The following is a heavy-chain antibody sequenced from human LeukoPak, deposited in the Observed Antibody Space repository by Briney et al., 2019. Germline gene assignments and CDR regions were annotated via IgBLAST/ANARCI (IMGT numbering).Heavy chain of an antibody. D-gene: IGHD4-17*01. Sequence: GGSLRLSCAASGFTFSSYAISWVRQGPGKGLEWVSFIRGGGSSTYYADSVKGRFTISGDNSKNMLFLQMSSLRAEDTAIYYCAKSIYGDFDAFDVWGQGTMVTVSS. CDR2: IRGGGSST. CDR3: AKSIYGDFDAFDV. CDR1: GFTFSSYA. J-gene: IGHJ3*01. V-gene: IGHV3-23*01.